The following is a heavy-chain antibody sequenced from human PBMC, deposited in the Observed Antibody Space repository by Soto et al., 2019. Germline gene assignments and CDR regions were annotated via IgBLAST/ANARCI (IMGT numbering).Heavy chain of an antibody. V-gene: IGHV1-2*02. J-gene: IGHJ4*02. D-gene: IGHD6-25*01. CDR3: ARDHSNGWPRNFDY. CDR1: GYTFTGYY. CDR2: INTQGGGT. Sequence: ASVKVSCKASGYTFTGYYMHWVRQAPGQGLEWMGWINTQGGGTSYAQRFQGRVTMTRDTSMSTAYMELSRLRSDDTAVYYCARDHSNGWPRNFDYWGQGTLVTVSS.